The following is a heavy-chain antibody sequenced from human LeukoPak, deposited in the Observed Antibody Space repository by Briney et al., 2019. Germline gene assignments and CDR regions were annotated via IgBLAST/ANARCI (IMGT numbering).Heavy chain of an antibody. D-gene: IGHD6-19*01. CDR2: IKSKTDGGTT. V-gene: IGHV3-15*01. CDR1: GFTFSNAW. J-gene: IGHJ4*02. CDR3: TPQSRIAVAVYYFDY. Sequence: KSGGSLRLSCAASGFTFSNAWMSWVRQAPGKGLEWVGRIKSKTDGGTTDYAAPVKGRFTISRDDSKNTLYLQMNSLKTEDTAVYYCTPQSRIAVAVYYFDYWGQGTLVTVSS.